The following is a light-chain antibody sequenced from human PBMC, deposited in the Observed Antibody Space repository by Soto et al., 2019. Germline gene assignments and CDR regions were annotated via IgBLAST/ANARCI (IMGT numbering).Light chain of an antibody. J-gene: IGLJ2*01. CDR1: SSDVGGYNY. V-gene: IGLV2-8*01. Sequence: QSALTQPPSASGSPGQSVTISCTGTSSDVGGYNYVSWYQQHPGKAPKLMIYEVSKRPSGVPDRFSGSKSGNTASLTVSGLRAEDEAGYYCSSYAGGLVVLGGGTKLTVL. CDR2: EVS. CDR3: SSYAGGLVV.